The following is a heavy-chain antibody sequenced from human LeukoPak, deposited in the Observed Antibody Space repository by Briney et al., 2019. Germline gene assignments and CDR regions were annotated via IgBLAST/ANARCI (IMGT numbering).Heavy chain of an antibody. V-gene: IGHV4-59*01. Sequence: SVILSLTCTVSGDSISSYYWSWIRQPPGKGLEWIGYIYDSGSTNYNPSLKSRVTISLDTSKNQFSLKLRSATAAYTALYYCARGNPVATTGTKGGWFHPWAQGTLVTVSS. J-gene: IGHJ5*02. D-gene: IGHD1-1*01. CDR1: GDSISSYY. CDR2: IYDSGST. CDR3: ARGNPVATTGTKGGWFHP.